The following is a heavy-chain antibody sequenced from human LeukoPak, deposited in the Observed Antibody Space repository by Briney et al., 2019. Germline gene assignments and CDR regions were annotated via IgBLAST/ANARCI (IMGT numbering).Heavy chain of an antibody. D-gene: IGHD2-21*02. Sequence: GGSLRLSCSASGFTFSNYVMHWVRQAPGKGLEYVSATSTNGDTTYYTDSVKGRFTISRDNSKNTLSLQMSSLRAEDTAVYFYVKDCSRDWNGHWFDSWGQGTLVTVSS. CDR2: TSTNGDTT. CDR1: GFTFSNYV. CDR3: VKDCSRDWNGHWFDS. J-gene: IGHJ5*01. V-gene: IGHV3-64D*09.